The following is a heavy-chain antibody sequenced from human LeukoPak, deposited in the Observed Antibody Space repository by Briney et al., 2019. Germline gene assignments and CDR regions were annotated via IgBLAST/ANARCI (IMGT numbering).Heavy chain of an antibody. CDR2: VSNSGGTT. Sequence: GGSLRLSCAASGFTLSNYVMTWVRQAPGKGLDCVSGVSNSGGTTYYADSVKGRFTISRDNSKNTLYLQMNRLRAEDTPVYYCATPRYYDPLDYWGQGTLVTVSS. V-gene: IGHV3-23*01. CDR1: GFTLSNYV. D-gene: IGHD1-26*01. J-gene: IGHJ4*02. CDR3: ATPRYYDPLDY.